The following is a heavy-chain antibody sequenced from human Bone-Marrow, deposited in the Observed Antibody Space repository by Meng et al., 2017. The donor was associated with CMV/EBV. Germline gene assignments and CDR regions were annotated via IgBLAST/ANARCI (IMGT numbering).Heavy chain of an antibody. CDR1: GFTFSNYA. CDR2: ISYDGSNK. CDR3: AKPTGYSYGQY. D-gene: IGHD5-18*01. J-gene: IGHJ4*02. V-gene: IGHV3-30-3*02. Sequence: QVQLVESGGNVVQPGRSLRLSCAASGFTFSNYAMHWVRQAPGKGLEWVAVISYDGSNKYYADSVKGRFTISRDNTKNTLYLQMNSLRVDDTAVYFCAKPTGYSYGQYWGQGTLVTGYS.